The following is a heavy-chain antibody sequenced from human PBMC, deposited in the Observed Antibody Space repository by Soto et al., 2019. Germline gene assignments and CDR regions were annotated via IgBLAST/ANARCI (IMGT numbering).Heavy chain of an antibody. CDR1: GCIFSDHY. Sequence: GGSLRLSCADSGCIFSDHYMDWVRQAPGKGLEWVGRARNKVSGYTTAYAASVKGRFTISRDDSKNSLFLQMNSLKTEDSAVYFCARLMGTSFDLWGQGTLVTVSS. V-gene: IGHV3-72*01. J-gene: IGHJ5*02. CDR3: ARLMGTSFDL. CDR2: ARNKVSGYTT. D-gene: IGHD2-8*01.